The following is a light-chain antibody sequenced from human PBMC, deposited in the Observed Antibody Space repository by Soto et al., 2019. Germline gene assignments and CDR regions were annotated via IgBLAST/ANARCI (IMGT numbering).Light chain of an antibody. CDR1: QSLLHGSDNRNN. Sequence: IVLTQSPDSLGVSLDTSATITYRSSQSLLHGSDNRNNLTWFQHKPGQPPVLLVYWASTRESGVPDRFSGSGSDTDFTLTISNLQAEDVAVYYCQQYHSFSITFGQGTLL. CDR2: WAS. CDR3: QQYHSFSIT. V-gene: IGKV4-1*01. J-gene: IGKJ5*01.